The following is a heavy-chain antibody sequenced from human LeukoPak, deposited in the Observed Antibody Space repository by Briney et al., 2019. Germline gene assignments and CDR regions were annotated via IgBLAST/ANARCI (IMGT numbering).Heavy chain of an antibody. D-gene: IGHD3-10*01. CDR2: ISSSSSYI. Sequence: GGSLRLSCAASGFTFSSYSMNWVRQAPGKGLEWVSSISSSSSYIYYADSVKGRFTISRDNAKNSLYLQMNSLRAEDTAVYYCARDHYGSGSYYPGTFDYWGQGTLVTVSS. CDR3: ARDHYGSGSYYPGTFDY. V-gene: IGHV3-21*01. J-gene: IGHJ4*02. CDR1: GFTFSSYS.